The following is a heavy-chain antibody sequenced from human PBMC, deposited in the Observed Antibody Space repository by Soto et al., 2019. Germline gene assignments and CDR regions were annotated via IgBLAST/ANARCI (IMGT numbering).Heavy chain of an antibody. V-gene: IGHV1-69*12. CDR2: IIPIFGTA. D-gene: IGHD2-2*01. CDR3: ARDPFGREPYQHLDY. Sequence: QVQLVQSGAEVKKPGSSVKVSCKASGGTFSSYAISWVRQAPGQGLEWMGGIIPIFGTANYAQKCQGRVTNTAHESTSTAYVELRRLRSEDTAVYYCARDPFGREPYQHLDYWGQGTLVTVSS. J-gene: IGHJ4*02. CDR1: GGTFSSYA.